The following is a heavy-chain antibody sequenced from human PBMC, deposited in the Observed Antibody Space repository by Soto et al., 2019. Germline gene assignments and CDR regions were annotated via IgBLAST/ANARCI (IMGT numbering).Heavy chain of an antibody. CDR1: GDSISNLDYF. D-gene: IGHD7-27*01. CDR3: ARGRYCLTGRCFPNWFDS. J-gene: IGHJ5*01. Sequence: SETLSLTCSVSGDSISNLDYFWAWIRQPPGQALEYIGYIYKSATTYYNPSFESRVAISVDTSKSQFSLNVTSVTAADTAVYFCARGRYCLTGRCFPNWFDSWGQGALVTGS. V-gene: IGHV4-30-4*01. CDR2: IYKSATT.